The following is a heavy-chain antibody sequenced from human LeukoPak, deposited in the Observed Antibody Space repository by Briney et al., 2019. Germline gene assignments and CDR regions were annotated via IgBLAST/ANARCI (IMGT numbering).Heavy chain of an antibody. CDR1: GFTFSSYA. D-gene: IGHD1-26*01. CDR2: ISYDGSNK. Sequence: PGASLRLSCAASGFTFSSYAMSWVRQAPGKGLEWVAVISYDGSNKYYADSVKGRFTISRDNSKNTLYLQMNSLRAEDTAVYYCARDQEGATGGFDYWGQGTLVTVSS. J-gene: IGHJ4*02. CDR3: ARDQEGATGGFDY. V-gene: IGHV3-30-3*01.